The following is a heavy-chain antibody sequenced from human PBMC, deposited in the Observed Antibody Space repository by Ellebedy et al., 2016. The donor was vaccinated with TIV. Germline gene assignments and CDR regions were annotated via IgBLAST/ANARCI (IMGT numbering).Heavy chain of an antibody. CDR2: LTTGGVT. Sequence: GESLKISCVVSGFTSSTYAMRWFRQAPGKGLEWVSALTTGGVTFYADSVKGRFTISRDNAKNSLYLQLNSLRDEDTAVYHCVRRAVDYWGQGTLVTVSS. CDR3: VRRAVDY. CDR1: GFTSSTYA. J-gene: IGHJ4*02. V-gene: IGHV3-23*01.